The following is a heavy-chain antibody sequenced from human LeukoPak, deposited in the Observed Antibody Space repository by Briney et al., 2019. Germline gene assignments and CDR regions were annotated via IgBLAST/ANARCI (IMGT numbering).Heavy chain of an antibody. Sequence: ASVKVSCKASGYTFTSYGISWVRQAPGQGLEWMGWISAYNGNTNYAQKLQGRVTMTTDTSTSTAYMELRSLRSDDTAVYYCARVPLVVVVAAAFDYWGQGTLVTVSS. J-gene: IGHJ4*02. CDR3: ARVPLVVVVAAAFDY. CDR1: GYTFTSYG. CDR2: ISAYNGNT. V-gene: IGHV1-18*01. D-gene: IGHD2-15*01.